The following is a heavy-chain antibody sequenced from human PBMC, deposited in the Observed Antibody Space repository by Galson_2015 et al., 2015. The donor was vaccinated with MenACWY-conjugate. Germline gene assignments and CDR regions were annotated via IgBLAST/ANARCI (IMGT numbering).Heavy chain of an antibody. CDR3: AKDWSVPYSTISYYFYMDV. CDR2: ISYDGSNE. D-gene: IGHD6-13*01. Sequence: SLRLGCAASGFTLRRFGMHWGRQAPGKGLEWMAVISYDGSNESYADAVKGRFTISRDNSKNTLYLQLNSLRADDTAVYYCAKDWSVPYSTISYYFYMDVWGKGTTVTVSS. J-gene: IGHJ6*03. V-gene: IGHV3-30*18. CDR1: GFTLRRFG.